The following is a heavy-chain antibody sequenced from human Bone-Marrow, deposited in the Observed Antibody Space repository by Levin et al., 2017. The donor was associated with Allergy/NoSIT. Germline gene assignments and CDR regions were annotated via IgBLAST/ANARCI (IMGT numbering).Heavy chain of an antibody. V-gene: IGHV2-5*02. CDR3: AHSGQQLALGFFSDAFDM. D-gene: IGHD6-13*01. CDR2: IYWDDDK. CDR1: GFSLSTTGAG. J-gene: IGHJ3*02. Sequence: ESGPTLVKPTQTLTLTCSFSGFSLSTTGAGVGWIRQPPGKALEWLALIYWDDDKRYCPSLKTRLTITKDTSKNQVVLTITNMDPVDTATYYCAHSGQQLALGFFSDAFDMWGQGTMVTVSS.